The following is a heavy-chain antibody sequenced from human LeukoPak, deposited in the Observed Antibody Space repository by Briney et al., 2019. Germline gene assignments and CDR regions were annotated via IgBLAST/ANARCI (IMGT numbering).Heavy chain of an antibody. J-gene: IGHJ4*02. V-gene: IGHV4-61*05. Sequence: SETLSLTCTVSGGSITSSSYYCGWIRQPPGKGLEFIGYISDSGITNYNPSLQSRLIMSLDTSKNQLSLKLTSVTAADTAVYYCARIFNDWGQGTLVTVSS. CDR2: ISDSGIT. CDR3: ARIFND. CDR1: GGSITSSSYY.